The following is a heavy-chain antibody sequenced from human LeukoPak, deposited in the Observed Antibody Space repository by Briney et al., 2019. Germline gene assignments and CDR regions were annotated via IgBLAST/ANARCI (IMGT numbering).Heavy chain of an antibody. D-gene: IGHD3-22*01. CDR2: IYYSGST. Sequence: PSETLSLTCTVSGGSISSYYWSWIRQPPGKGLEWTGYIYYSGSTNYNPSLKSRVTISVDTSKNQFSLKLSSVTAADTPVYYCARDQTYYYDSSGYQHNWFDPWGQGTLVTVSS. J-gene: IGHJ5*02. CDR1: GGSISSYY. CDR3: ARDQTYYYDSSGYQHNWFDP. V-gene: IGHV4-59*01.